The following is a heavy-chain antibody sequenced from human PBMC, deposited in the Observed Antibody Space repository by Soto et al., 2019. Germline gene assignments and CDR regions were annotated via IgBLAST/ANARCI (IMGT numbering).Heavy chain of an antibody. CDR2: ISSSSSYI. V-gene: IGHV3-21*01. J-gene: IGHJ4*02. Sequence: GGSLRLSCAASGFTFSSYSMNWVRQAPGKGLEWVSSISSSSSYIYYADSVKGRFTISRDNAKNSLYLQMNSLRAEDTAVYYCARGPYCSSTSCYDGLDYWGQGTLVTVSS. CDR3: ARGPYCSSTSCYDGLDY. CDR1: GFTFSSYS. D-gene: IGHD2-2*01.